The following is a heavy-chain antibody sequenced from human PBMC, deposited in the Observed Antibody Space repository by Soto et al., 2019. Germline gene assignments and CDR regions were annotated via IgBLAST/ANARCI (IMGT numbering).Heavy chain of an antibody. D-gene: IGHD2-15*01. CDR3: GNGCHGHYAMDV. CDR1: GFTFSSYA. CDR2: ISGSGGST. J-gene: IGHJ6*02. Sequence: GGSLRLSCAASGFTFSSYAMSWVRQAPGKGLEWVSAISGSGGSTFHADSVKGRFTISRDNSKNTLYLQMNTLRADDTAGYCSGNGCHGHYAMDVWGQGTTVTV. V-gene: IGHV3-23*01.